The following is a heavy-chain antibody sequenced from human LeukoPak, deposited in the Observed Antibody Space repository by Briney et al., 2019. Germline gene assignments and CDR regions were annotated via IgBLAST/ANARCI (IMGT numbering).Heavy chain of an antibody. CDR2: IWYDGSNK. CDR3: ARESSGWPHDAFDI. Sequence: GGSLRLSCAASGFTFSSYGMHWVRQAPGKGLEWVAVIWYDGSNKYYADSVKGRFTISRDNSKNTLYLQMNSLSAEDTAVYYCARESSGWPHDAFDIWGQGTMVTVSS. V-gene: IGHV3-33*01. J-gene: IGHJ3*02. CDR1: GFTFSSYG. D-gene: IGHD6-19*01.